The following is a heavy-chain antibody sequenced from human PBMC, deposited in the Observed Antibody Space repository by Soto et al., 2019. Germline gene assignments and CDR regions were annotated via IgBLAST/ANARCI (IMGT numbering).Heavy chain of an antibody. J-gene: IGHJ6*03. Sequence: PGGSLRLSCAASGFTFGSYSMNWVRQAPGKGLEWVSYISSSSSTIYYADSVKGRFTISRDNAKNSLYLQMNSLRAEDTAVYYCARDRSAQYYDFWSGSAPAGYMDVWGKGTTVTVSS. V-gene: IGHV3-48*01. CDR2: ISSSSSTI. CDR3: ARDRSAQYYDFWSGSAPAGYMDV. D-gene: IGHD3-3*01. CDR1: GFTFGSYS.